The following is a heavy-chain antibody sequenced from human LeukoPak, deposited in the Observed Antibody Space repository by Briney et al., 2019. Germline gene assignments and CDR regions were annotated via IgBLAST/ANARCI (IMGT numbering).Heavy chain of an antibody. V-gene: IGHV3-30-3*01. D-gene: IGHD3-10*01. Sequence: GTSLRLSCAASGFTFSSSPMHWVRQAPGKGLEWVAVISYDGTNKYYADSVKGRFTISRDNSKNTLYLQMNSLRAEDAAVYYCARVVPGDFDYWGQGTLVTVSS. J-gene: IGHJ4*02. CDR2: ISYDGTNK. CDR1: GFTFSSSP. CDR3: ARVVPGDFDY.